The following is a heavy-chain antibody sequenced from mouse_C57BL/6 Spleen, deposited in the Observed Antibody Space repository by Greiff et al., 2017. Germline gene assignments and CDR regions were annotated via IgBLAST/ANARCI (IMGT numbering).Heavy chain of an antibody. J-gene: IGHJ1*03. CDR3: ARRDYYGSSYWYFDV. CDR1: GYTFTSYG. CDR2: IYPRSGNT. V-gene: IGHV1-81*01. D-gene: IGHD1-1*01. Sequence: VQLQQFGAELARPGASVKLSCKASGYTFTSYGISWVKQRTGQGLEWIGEIYPRSGNTYYNEKFKGKATLTADKSSSTAYMELRSLTSEDSAVYFCARRDYYGSSYWYFDVWGTGTTVTVSS.